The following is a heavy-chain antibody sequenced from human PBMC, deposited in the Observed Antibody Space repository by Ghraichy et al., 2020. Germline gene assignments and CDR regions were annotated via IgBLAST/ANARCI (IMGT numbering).Heavy chain of an antibody. J-gene: IGHJ4*02. V-gene: IGHV4-59*08. Sequence: SETLSLTCTVSGGSISSYYWSWIRQPPGKGLEWIGFIYSSGSTNYNPSLMSRVTISVDTPKNQFSLKLSSVTAADTAVYYCARVLWFGELSPGPPLFDYWGQGTLVTVSS. D-gene: IGHD3-10*01. CDR1: GGSISSYY. CDR2: IYSSGST. CDR3: ARVLWFGELSPGPPLFDY.